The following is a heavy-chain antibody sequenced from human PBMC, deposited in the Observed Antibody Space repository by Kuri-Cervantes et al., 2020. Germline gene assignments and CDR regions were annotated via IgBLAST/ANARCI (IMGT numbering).Heavy chain of an antibody. CDR3: ARQAGLLWFGGQDH. V-gene: IGHV4-34*01. CDR1: GGSFSGYY. Sequence: SETLSLTCAVYGGSFSGYYWSWIRQPPGKGLEWIGEINHSGSTNYNPSLKSRVTISVDTSKNQFSLKLSSVTAADTAVYYCARQAGLLWFGGQDHWGQGTLVTVSS. J-gene: IGHJ4*02. CDR2: INHSGST. D-gene: IGHD3-10*01.